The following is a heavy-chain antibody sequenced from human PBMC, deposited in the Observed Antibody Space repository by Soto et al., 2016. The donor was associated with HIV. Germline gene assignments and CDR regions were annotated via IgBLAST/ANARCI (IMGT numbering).Heavy chain of an antibody. Sequence: EVQLVESGGGLVQPGGSLRLSCAASGFTFSNYSMNWVRQAPGKGLEWVSYISSISSTVYYADSVKGRFTISRDNAKNSLYLQMNSLRAEDTAVYYCARGRRHYDFGVPVRPWGQGTLVTVSS. D-gene: IGHD3-3*01. J-gene: IGHJ5*02. V-gene: IGHV3-48*01. CDR1: GFTFSNYS. CDR2: ISSISSTV. CDR3: ARGRRHYDFGVPVRP.